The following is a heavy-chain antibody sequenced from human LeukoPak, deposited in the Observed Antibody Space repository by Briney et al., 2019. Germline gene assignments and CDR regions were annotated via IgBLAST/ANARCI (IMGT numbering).Heavy chain of an antibody. CDR3: AKSGSSPPYYYYGMDV. CDR1: GFSFSSYG. Sequence: HPGRSLRLSCAASGFSFSSYGMHWVRQAPGKGLEWEAVISFDGSNEYYADSVKGRFTISRDNSKNSLYLHMNSLRAEDTAVYYCAKSGSSPPYYYYGMDVWGQGTTVTVSS. V-gene: IGHV3-30*18. D-gene: IGHD6-13*01. CDR2: ISFDGSNE. J-gene: IGHJ6*02.